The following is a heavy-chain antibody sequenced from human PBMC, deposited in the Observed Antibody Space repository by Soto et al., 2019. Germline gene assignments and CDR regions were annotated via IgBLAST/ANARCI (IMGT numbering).Heavy chain of an antibody. CDR3: ARRMAIAVAGGSGFDI. V-gene: IGHV4-59*08. CDR2: IYYSGST. D-gene: IGHD6-19*01. CDR1: GGSITNYY. J-gene: IGHJ3*02. Sequence: QVQLQESGPGLVKPSETLSLTCTVSGGSITNYYWSWIRQPPGRGLECIGYIYYSGSTSYNPSLRGRVTFAVDASKNQFSLKLSSVTAADTAVYYCARRMAIAVAGGSGFDIWGQGTLVTVSS.